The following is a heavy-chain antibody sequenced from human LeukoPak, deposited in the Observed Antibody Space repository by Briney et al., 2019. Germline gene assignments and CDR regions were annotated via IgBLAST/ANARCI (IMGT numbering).Heavy chain of an antibody. D-gene: IGHD6-13*01. CDR2: IKQDGSEK. J-gene: IGHJ4*02. CDR3: ARKAAAGKSYYFDY. V-gene: IGHV3-7*01. Sequence: PGGSLRLSCAASGFTFSSYWMSWVRQAPGKGLEWVANIKQDGSEKYYVDSVKGRFTISRDNAKNSLYLQMNSLRAEDTAVYYCARKAAAGKSYYFDYWGQGTLATVSS. CDR1: GFTFSSYW.